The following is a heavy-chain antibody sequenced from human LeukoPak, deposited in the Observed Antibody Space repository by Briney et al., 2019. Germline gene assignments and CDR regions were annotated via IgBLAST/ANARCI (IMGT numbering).Heavy chain of an antibody. V-gene: IGHV4-34*01. CDR1: GGSFSGYY. CDR3: ARRGYYGSGRRAFDP. CDR2: INHSGST. Sequence: PSETLSLTCAVYGGSFSGYYWSWIRQPPGKGLEWIGEINHSGSTNYNPSLESRVTISVDTSKNQFSLKLSSVTAADTAVYYCARRGYYGSGRRAFDPWGQGTLVTVSS. J-gene: IGHJ5*02. D-gene: IGHD3-10*01.